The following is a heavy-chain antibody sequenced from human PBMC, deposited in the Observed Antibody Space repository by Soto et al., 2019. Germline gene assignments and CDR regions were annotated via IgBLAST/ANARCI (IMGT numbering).Heavy chain of an antibody. CDR3: ARVIRKNSGSDRKYYYYYYRDV. CDR1: GGSISIYY. J-gene: IGHJ6*03. V-gene: IGHV4-59*01. CDR2: IYYSGST. Sequence: SETLSLTCTVSGGSISIYYWSWIRQPPGKGLEWIGDIYYSGSTNYNPSLKSRVTISVDTSKNQFSLKLSSVTAADTAVYYCARVIRKNSGSDRKYYYYYYRDVWGKGTTVTVSS. D-gene: IGHD5-12*01.